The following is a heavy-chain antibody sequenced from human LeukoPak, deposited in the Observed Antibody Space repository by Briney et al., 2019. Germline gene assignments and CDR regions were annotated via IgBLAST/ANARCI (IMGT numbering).Heavy chain of an antibody. Sequence: GGSLRLSCTASGFTFTTYWMSWVRHPPGKGLEWVANIKQDGTEKYYVDSVKGRFTISRDNSKNTLYLQMNSLRAEDTAVYYCAKDRGSLLWFGEPPGYWGQGTLVTVSS. D-gene: IGHD3-10*01. CDR1: GFTFTTYW. CDR2: IKQDGTEK. CDR3: AKDRGSLLWFGEPPGY. V-gene: IGHV3-7*01. J-gene: IGHJ4*02.